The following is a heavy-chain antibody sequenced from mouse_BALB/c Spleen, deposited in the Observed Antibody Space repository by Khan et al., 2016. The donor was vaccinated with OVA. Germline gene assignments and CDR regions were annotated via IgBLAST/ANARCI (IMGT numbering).Heavy chain of an antibody. V-gene: IGHV1-9*01. CDR3: ARGNYYGSSSWLGY. D-gene: IGHD1-1*01. CDR1: GYTFSSYW. CDR2: ILPGSGRN. Sequence: VELVESGAELMKPGASVKISCKATGYTFSSYWIEWVKQRPGHGLEWIGEILPGSGRNNYNEKFKGKATFTADTSSNTAYMQLSRLTSEDSAVYYCARGNYYGSSSWLGYWGQGTLVTVSA. J-gene: IGHJ3*01.